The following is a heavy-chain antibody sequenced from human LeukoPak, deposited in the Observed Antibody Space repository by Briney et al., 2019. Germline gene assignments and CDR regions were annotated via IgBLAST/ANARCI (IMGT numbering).Heavy chain of an antibody. Sequence: SQTLSLTCTVSGASVSAGLYYWTWIRQPAGKGLEWIGRIYTSGSTNYNPSLKSRVTISGDTSKNQFSLRLSSVTAADTAVYYCARASYSYDINGWVPFDYWGQGTLVTVSS. CDR2: IYTSGST. D-gene: IGHD3-22*01. CDR1: GASVSAGLYY. CDR3: ARASYSYDINGWVPFDY. J-gene: IGHJ4*02. V-gene: IGHV4-61*02.